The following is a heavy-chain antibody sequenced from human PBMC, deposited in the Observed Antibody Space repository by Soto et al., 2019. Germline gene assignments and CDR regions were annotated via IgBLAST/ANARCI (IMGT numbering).Heavy chain of an antibody. CDR2: ISSSGSTI. J-gene: IGHJ2*01. V-gene: IGHV3-11*01. D-gene: IGHD6-13*01. CDR3: ARYSSPPQLMWYFDL. Sequence: PGGSLRLSCAASGFTFSDDYMTWIRQAPGKGLEWISYISSSGSTIYYADSVKGRFAISWDNAKNSLYLQMNSLRAADTAVYYCARYSSPPQLMWYFDLWGRGTLVTVSS. CDR1: GFTFSDDY.